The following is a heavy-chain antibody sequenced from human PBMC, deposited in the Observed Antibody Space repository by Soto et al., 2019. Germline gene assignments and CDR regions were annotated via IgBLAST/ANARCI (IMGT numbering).Heavy chain of an antibody. J-gene: IGHJ4*02. CDR1: GFNFETFW. V-gene: IGHV3-7*05. CDR2: IKQDGSQK. CDR3: ARTGTTHY. D-gene: IGHD1-1*01. Sequence: PGGSLRLSCAASGFNFETFWMSWVRQAPGKGLEWVANIKQDGSQKYYVDSVRGRFTISRDNSNNSLSLQMNNLGAEDTAVYYCARTGTTHYLGQGTLVTVSS.